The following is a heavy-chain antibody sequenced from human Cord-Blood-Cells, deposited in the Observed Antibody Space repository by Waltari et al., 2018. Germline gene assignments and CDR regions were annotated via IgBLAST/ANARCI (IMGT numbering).Heavy chain of an antibody. Sequence: QVQLVQSGAEVKKPGASVKVSCKASGYTFTGYYMHWVRQAPGQGLEWMGCINPNSGGTNYAQKFQGRVTMTRDTSISTAYMELSRLRSDDTAVYDCAREPFLVPAARHAFDIWGQGTMVTVSS. V-gene: IGHV1-2*02. CDR3: AREPFLVPAARHAFDI. CDR2: INPNSGGT. J-gene: IGHJ3*02. D-gene: IGHD2-2*01. CDR1: GYTFTGYY.